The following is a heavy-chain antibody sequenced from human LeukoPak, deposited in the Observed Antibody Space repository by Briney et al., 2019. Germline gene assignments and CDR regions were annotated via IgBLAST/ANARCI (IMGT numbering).Heavy chain of an antibody. Sequence: PSETLSLTCTVSGYSISSGYYWGWIRQPPGKGLEWIGYIYYSGSTNYNPSLKSRVTISVDTSKNQFSLKLSSVTAADTAVYYCAREDSSSWSYYFDYWGQGTLVTVSS. CDR2: IYYSGST. J-gene: IGHJ4*02. V-gene: IGHV4-38-2*02. CDR1: GYSISSGYY. CDR3: AREDSSSWSYYFDY. D-gene: IGHD6-13*01.